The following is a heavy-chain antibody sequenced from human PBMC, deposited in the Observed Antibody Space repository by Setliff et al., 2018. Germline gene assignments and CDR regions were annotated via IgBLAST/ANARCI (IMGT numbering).Heavy chain of an antibody. Sequence: SETLSLTCSVSGGSISSGGFYWSWIRQSAGRGLEWIGHFHTGGATDYNLSLKSRVTISLDSSKNQFALRRSSVTAADAAVYFCARESATIGEFPLYYFDKWGQGIPVTVSS. J-gene: IGHJ4*02. V-gene: IGHV4-61*09. CDR3: ARESATIGEFPLYYFDK. D-gene: IGHD3-10*01. CDR2: FHTGGAT. CDR1: GGSISSGGFY.